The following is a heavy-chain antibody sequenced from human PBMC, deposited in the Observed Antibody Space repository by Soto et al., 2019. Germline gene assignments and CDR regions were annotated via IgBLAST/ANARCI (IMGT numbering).Heavy chain of an antibody. Sequence: QVQLQESGPGLVKPSETLSLTCTVSGGSISSYYWSWIRQPPGKGLEWIGYIYYSGSTNYNPSLNSRVTISVDTSKNQFSLKLSSVPAADTAVYYCARAGYYYYGMDVWGQGTTVTVSS. V-gene: IGHV4-59*01. CDR2: IYYSGST. CDR3: ARAGYYYYGMDV. CDR1: GGSISSYY. J-gene: IGHJ6*02.